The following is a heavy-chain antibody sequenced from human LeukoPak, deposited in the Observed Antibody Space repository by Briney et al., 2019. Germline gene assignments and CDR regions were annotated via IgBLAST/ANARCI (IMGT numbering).Heavy chain of an antibody. CDR2: IYYSGST. J-gene: IGHJ4*02. CDR3: ARGVTDQWLVRGDY. CDR1: GGSISSSSYY. D-gene: IGHD6-19*01. Sequence: SETLSPTCTVSGGSISSSSYYWGWIRQPPGKGLEWIGSIYYSGSTYYNPSLKSRVTISVDTSKNQFSLKLSSVTAADTAVYYCARGVTDQWLVRGDYWGQGTLVTVSS. V-gene: IGHV4-39*07.